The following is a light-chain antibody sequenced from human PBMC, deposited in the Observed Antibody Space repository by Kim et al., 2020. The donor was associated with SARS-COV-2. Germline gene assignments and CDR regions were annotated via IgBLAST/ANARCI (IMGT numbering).Light chain of an antibody. CDR2: AAS. CDR1: EVIRVY. CDR3: QQLNSYPPT. J-gene: IGKJ2*01. V-gene: IGKV1-9*01. Sequence: SASVGDRVTITCRTSEVIRVYLAWFQQQPGKAPKLLIYAASTLQGGVPSRFSGSGSGTEFTLTIGSLQPEDFATYYCQQLNSYPPTFGQGTKLEI.